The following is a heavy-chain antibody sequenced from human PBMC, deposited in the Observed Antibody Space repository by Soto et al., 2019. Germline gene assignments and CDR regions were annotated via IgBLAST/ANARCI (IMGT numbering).Heavy chain of an antibody. D-gene: IGHD2-2*01. J-gene: IGHJ4*02. CDR2: IKEDGSEK. Sequence: EVQLVESGGGLVQPGGSLRLSCAASGFTFISYWMSWVRQAPGKGLEWVANIKEDGSEKYYVDSVKGRFTISRDNAENSLYLQMNSLRAEDTAVYYCAREGALCSSTSCSLYSFDYWGQGTLVTVSS. V-gene: IGHV3-7*01. CDR3: AREGALCSSTSCSLYSFDY. CDR1: GFTFISYW.